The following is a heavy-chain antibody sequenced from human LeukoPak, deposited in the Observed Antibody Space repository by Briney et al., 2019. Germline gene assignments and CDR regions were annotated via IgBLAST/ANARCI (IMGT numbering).Heavy chain of an antibody. CDR3: ASTGYSSSWNLDY. CDR1: GFTFSSYG. CDR2: IRYDGSNK. Sequence: PGGSLRLSCAASGFTFSSYGMHWVRQAPGKGLEWVAFIRYDGSNKYYADSAKGRFTISRDNSKNTLYLQMNSLRAEDTAVYYCASTGYSSSWNLDYWGQGTLVTVSS. D-gene: IGHD6-13*01. J-gene: IGHJ4*02. V-gene: IGHV3-30*02.